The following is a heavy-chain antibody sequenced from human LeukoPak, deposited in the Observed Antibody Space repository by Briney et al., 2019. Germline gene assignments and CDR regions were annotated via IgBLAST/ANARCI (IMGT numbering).Heavy chain of an antibody. CDR1: GYTFIGYY. CDR2: INPNSGGT. D-gene: IGHD2-2*01. V-gene: IGHV1-2*02. Sequence: ASVKVSCKASGYTFIGYYMHWVRQAPGQGLEWMGWINPNSGGTNYAQKFQGRVTMTRDTSISTAYMELSRLRSDDTAVYYCARDRCSSTSCLSSFDYWGQGTLVTVSS. CDR3: ARDRCSSTSCLSSFDY. J-gene: IGHJ4*02.